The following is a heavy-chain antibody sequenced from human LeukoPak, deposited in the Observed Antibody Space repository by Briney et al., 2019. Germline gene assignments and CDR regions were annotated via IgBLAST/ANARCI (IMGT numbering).Heavy chain of an antibody. J-gene: IGHJ3*02. D-gene: IGHD1-1*01. V-gene: IGHV1-69*05. CDR3: ARVPGAGGAFDI. Sequence: ASVKVSCKASGGTFSSYAISWVRQAPGQGLGWMGGIIPIFGTANYAQKFQGRVTITTDESTSTAYMELSSLRSEDTAVYYCARVPGAGGAFDIWGQGTMVTVSS. CDR2: IIPIFGTA. CDR1: GGTFSSYA.